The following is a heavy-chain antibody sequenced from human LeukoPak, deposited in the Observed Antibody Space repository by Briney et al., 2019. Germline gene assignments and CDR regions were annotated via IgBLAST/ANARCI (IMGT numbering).Heavy chain of an antibody. CDR3: ARGRSGFSSWYNGGYFDY. CDR2: IYLGDSQT. J-gene: IGHJ4*02. Sequence: GEFLKISCKGSGYSFVSYWIGWVRQMPGKGLEWMGIIYLGDSQTRYNPSFRGQVTISADRSINTAYLQWTSLKASDTAIYYCARGRSGFSSWYNGGYFDYWGQGTLVTVSS. V-gene: IGHV5-51*01. CDR1: GYSFVSYW. D-gene: IGHD6-13*01.